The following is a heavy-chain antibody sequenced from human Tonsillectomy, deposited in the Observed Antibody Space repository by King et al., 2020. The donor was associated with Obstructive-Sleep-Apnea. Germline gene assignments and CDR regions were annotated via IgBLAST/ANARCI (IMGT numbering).Heavy chain of an antibody. CDR1: GFTFSDYY. J-gene: IGHJ6*02. CDR2: ISSSGSTI. Sequence: VQLVESGGGLVKPGGSLRLSCAASGFTFSDYYMSWIRQAPGKGLEWVSYISSSGSTIYYADSVKGRFTISRDNAKNSLYLQMNSLRAEDTAVYYCARLVTAIRLYYYYYGMDVWGQGTTVTVSS. V-gene: IGHV3-11*01. D-gene: IGHD2-21*02. CDR3: ARLVTAIRLYYYYYGMDV.